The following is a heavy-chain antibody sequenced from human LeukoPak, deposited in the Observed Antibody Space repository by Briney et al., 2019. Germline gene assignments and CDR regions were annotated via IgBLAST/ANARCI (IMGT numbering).Heavy chain of an antibody. CDR2: ISAYNGNT. J-gene: IGHJ4*02. D-gene: IGHD4-17*01. CDR1: GYTFTSYV. Sequence: ASVTVSYKASGYTFTSYVIIWVRPAAGQGLKGMGWISAYNGNTNYAQKSQGRVTMNTDTSTSTAYMGLRSVRADDTAVYYCATLGYGDYEELYWGQGTLVTVSS. CDR3: ATLGYGDYEELY. V-gene: IGHV1-18*01.